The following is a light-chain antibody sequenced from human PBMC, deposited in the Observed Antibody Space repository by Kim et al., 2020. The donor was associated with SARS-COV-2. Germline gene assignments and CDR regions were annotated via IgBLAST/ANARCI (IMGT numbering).Light chain of an antibody. CDR1: KLGDKY. CDR3: QAWDSSTYV. Sequence: SYELTQPPSVSVFPGQTASITCSGDKLGDKYACWYQQKPGQSPVLVIYQDSKRPSGIPERFSGSNSGNTATLTISGTQAMDEADYYCQAWDSSTYVFGTVTKVTVL. J-gene: IGLJ1*01. CDR2: QDS. V-gene: IGLV3-1*01.